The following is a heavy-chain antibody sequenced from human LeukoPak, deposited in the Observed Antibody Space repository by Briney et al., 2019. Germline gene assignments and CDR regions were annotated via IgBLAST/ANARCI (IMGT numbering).Heavy chain of an antibody. CDR2: IKQDGSEK. Sequence: PGGPLRLSCAASGFTFSSYWMSWVRQAPGKGLEWVANIKQDGSEKYYVDSVKGRFTISRDNAKNSLYLQMNSLRAEDTAVYYCARPSGGVGDAFDIWGQGTMVTVSS. V-gene: IGHV3-7*01. D-gene: IGHD3-16*01. CDR3: ARPSGGVGDAFDI. CDR1: GFTFSSYW. J-gene: IGHJ3*02.